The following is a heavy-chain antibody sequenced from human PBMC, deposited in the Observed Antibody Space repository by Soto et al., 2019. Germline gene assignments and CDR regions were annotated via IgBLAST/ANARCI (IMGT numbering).Heavy chain of an antibody. D-gene: IGHD2-21*02. V-gene: IGHV1-69*06. CDR1: GGTFSSNT. CDR2: IIPIFGTA. Sequence: QVQLVQSGAEVKKPGSSVKISCKASGGTFSSNTINWVRQAAGQGLEWMGGIIPIFGTANYAQKFQGRVTITADKSTNTEYMELRRLSSEETGVYYCASKAACGGDCYAFDSWGQGTLVSVSS. J-gene: IGHJ4*02. CDR3: ASKAACGGDCYAFDS.